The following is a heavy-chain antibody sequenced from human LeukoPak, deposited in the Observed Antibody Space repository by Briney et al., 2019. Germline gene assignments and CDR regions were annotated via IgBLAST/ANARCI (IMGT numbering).Heavy chain of an antibody. D-gene: IGHD3-22*01. Sequence: GGSLGLSCAASGFTFSSYAMHWVRQAPGKGLEWVAVISYDGSNKYYADSVKGRFTISRDNSKNTLYLQMNSLRAEDTAVYYCARDPPYYYDSSGYFGAFDIWGQGTMVTVSS. J-gene: IGHJ3*02. CDR3: ARDPPYYYDSSGYFGAFDI. V-gene: IGHV3-30*04. CDR1: GFTFSSYA. CDR2: ISYDGSNK.